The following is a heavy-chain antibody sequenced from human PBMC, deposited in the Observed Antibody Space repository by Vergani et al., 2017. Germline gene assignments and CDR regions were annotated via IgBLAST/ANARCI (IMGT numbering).Heavy chain of an antibody. CDR2: VSGSSATP. Sequence: EVQLVESGGGLVQPGGSLRLSCEASGFSFPGYAMSWVRQAPGKGLEWVSSVSGSSATPYYADSVKGRFIISRDNSKNTLHLQMNSLRADDTAVYYCAKVRVPAAQRGNNDYWGQGTLVTVSS. J-gene: IGHJ4*02. CDR1: GFSFPGYA. D-gene: IGHD2-2*01. V-gene: IGHV3-23*04. CDR3: AKVRVPAAQRGNNDY.